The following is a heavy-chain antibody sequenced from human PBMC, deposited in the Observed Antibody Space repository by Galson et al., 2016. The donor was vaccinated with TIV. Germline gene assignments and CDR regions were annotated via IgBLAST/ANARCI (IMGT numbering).Heavy chain of an antibody. D-gene: IGHD5-12*01. CDR3: AKNSEWLRWYYFDY. V-gene: IGHV3-30*04. CDR1: GFTFNTYA. CDR2: ISNDGNRR. J-gene: IGHJ4*02. Sequence: SLRLSCAASGFTFNTYAIRWVRQAPGKGLEWVAVISNDGNRRTYADSVKGRFTISRDNSKNTVYLQMNSLIADDTAFYYCAKNSEWLRWYYFDYWGQGTLVTVSS.